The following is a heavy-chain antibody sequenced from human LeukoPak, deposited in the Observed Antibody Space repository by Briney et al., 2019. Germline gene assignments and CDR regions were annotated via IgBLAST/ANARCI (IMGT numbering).Heavy chain of an antibody. CDR1: GGSISSYY. J-gene: IGHJ4*02. D-gene: IGHD3-9*01. CDR3: ARYSDILTGYAFDY. Sequence: SETLSLTCTVSGGSISSYYWSWIRQPPGKGLEWIGYIYYSGSTNYNPSLKSRVTISVDTSKNQFSLKLSSVTAADTAVYYCARYSDILTGYAFDYWGQGTLVTVSS. V-gene: IGHV4-59*01. CDR2: IYYSGST.